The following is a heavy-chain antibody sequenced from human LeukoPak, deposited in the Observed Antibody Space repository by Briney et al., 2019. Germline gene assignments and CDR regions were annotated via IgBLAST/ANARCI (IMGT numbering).Heavy chain of an antibody. J-gene: IGHJ6*03. CDR2: ISGSGGST. V-gene: IGHV3-23*01. CDR3: AKDRSPVLRFLDDRLTPRYYYYYMDV. Sequence: GGSLRLSCAASGFTFSSYAMSWVRQAPGKGLEWVSAISGSGGSTYYADSVKGRFTISRDNSKNTLYLQMNSLRAEDTAVYYCAKDRSPVLRFLDDRLTPRYYYYYMDVWGKGTTVTVSS. CDR1: GFTFSSYA. D-gene: IGHD3-3*01.